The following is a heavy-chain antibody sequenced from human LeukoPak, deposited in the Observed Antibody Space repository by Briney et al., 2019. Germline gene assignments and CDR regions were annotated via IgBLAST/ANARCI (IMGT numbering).Heavy chain of an antibody. D-gene: IGHD3-22*01. J-gene: IGHJ4*02. CDR1: GFTFDDYA. CDR2: ISWNSGSI. V-gene: IGHV3-9*01. Sequence: GGSLRLSCAASGFTFDDYAMHWVRQAPGKGLEGVSGISWNSGSIGYADSVKGRFTISRDNAKNSLYLQMNSLRAEDTALYYCAKDQYYYDSSGYFDYWGQGTLVTVSS. CDR3: AKDQYYYDSSGYFDY.